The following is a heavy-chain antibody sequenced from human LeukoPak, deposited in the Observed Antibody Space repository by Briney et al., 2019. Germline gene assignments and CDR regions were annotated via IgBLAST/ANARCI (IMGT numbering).Heavy chain of an antibody. Sequence: GGSLRLSCEASGFTFNMNWVRQAPGKRLEWVSSITSSSSYAFYADSVKGRFTISRDNAKSSLYLQMNNLRAEDTAVYYCATGYSSGWYFYFQHWGQGSLVTVSS. CDR3: ATGYSSGWYFYFQH. J-gene: IGHJ1*01. CDR2: ITSSSSYA. CDR1: GFTFN. D-gene: IGHD6-19*01. V-gene: IGHV3-21*01.